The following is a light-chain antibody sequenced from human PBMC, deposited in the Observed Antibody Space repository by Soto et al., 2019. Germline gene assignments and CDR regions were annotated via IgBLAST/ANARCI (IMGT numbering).Light chain of an antibody. Sequence: DIQMTQSPSSLSASVGDRVTITCQASQDISNYLNWYQQKPGKAPKLLIYDASNLETGVPSRFSGSGCGTDFTFTISSMQPEDIATYYCYQYANLPPWTFGQGTKVEIK. CDR3: YQYANLPPWT. CDR1: QDISNY. V-gene: IGKV1-33*01. CDR2: DAS. J-gene: IGKJ1*01.